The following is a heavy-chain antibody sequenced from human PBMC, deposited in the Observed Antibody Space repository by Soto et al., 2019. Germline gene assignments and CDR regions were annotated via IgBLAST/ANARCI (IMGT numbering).Heavy chain of an antibody. CDR2: IYHTGST. J-gene: IGHJ5*02. CDR3: ARVWGALAKSAGSFGP. Sequence: QVQLQESGPGLVKPSGTLSLTCAVSNGSITNDNWWSWVRQSPGKGLEWIGDIYHTGSTNYKPSLEIRVIISIDEAKNNFSLRLGSVAAAAAAVYYCARVWGALAKSAGSFGPWGQGTLVTFSS. CDR1: NGSITNDNW. D-gene: IGHD3-16*01. V-gene: IGHV4-4*02.